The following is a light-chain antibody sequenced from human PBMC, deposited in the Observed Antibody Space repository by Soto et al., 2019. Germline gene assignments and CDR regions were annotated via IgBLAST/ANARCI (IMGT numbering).Light chain of an antibody. CDR3: QQYGSPPPT. Sequence: EIVLTQSPGTLSLSPGERATLSCRASQSVSTNYLAWYQRKPGQAPRLLSYGASSSATDIPNRFSGSGSGKDFTQTITRRKAEDFAVYYCQQYGSPPPTFGQGTKVQIK. CDR1: QSVSTNY. CDR2: GAS. V-gene: IGKV3-20*01. J-gene: IGKJ1*01.